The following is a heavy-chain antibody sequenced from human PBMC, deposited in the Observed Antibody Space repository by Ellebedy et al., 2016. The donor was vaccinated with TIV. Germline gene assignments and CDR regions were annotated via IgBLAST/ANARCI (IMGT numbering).Heavy chain of an antibody. V-gene: IGHV3-30*09. Sequence: GGSLRLSXVVSGFSFTTYLMHWVRKAPGKGLEWVAGISYDGSFTYYADSVRGRFAISRDNSKNTLYLQINSLRTNDTAVYFCARDLVGSHYNHWGQGTLVIVSS. CDR1: GFSFTTYL. CDR2: ISYDGSFT. CDR3: ARDLVGSHYNH. D-gene: IGHD1-26*01. J-gene: IGHJ4*02.